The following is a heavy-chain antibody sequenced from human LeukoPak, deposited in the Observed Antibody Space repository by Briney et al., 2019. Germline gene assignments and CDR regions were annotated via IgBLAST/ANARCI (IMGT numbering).Heavy chain of an antibody. J-gene: IGHJ5*02. D-gene: IGHD4-11*01. CDR1: GYTFTDYY. CDR3: ARDPSTTVTTSSNWFDP. Sequence: ASVKVSCKVSGYTFTDYYMHWVRQAPGQGLEWMGRINPNSGGTNYAQKFQGRVTMTRDTSISTAYMELSRLRSDDTAVYYCARDPSTTVTTSSNWFDPWGQGTLVTVSS. CDR2: INPNSGGT. V-gene: IGHV1-2*06.